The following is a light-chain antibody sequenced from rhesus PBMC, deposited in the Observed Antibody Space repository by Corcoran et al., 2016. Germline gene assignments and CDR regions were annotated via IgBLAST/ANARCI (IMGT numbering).Light chain of an antibody. Sequence: DIQMTQSPSSLSASVGDRVTITCRASQGISNWFAWYQQKPGKPPKILIYRASKLETGVPSRFSGSGSGTDFTLTLSSLQPEDIAAYYCQQHDNSPWTFGQGTKVEIK. CDR3: QQHDNSPWT. CDR2: RAS. J-gene: IGKJ1*01. V-gene: IGKV1-69*01. CDR1: QGISNW.